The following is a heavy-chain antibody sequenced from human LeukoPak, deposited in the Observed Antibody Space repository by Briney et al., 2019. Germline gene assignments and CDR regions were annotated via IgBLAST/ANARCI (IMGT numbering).Heavy chain of an antibody. J-gene: IGHJ4*02. CDR3: ARVQTNYRRGFGTPDY. V-gene: IGHV3-7*01. D-gene: IGHD4/OR15-4a*01. CDR2: KKQDGSEK. CDR1: GFTFSSYW. Sequence: GGSLRLSFAAAGFTFSSYWMSWGRRAPGKVLEWVANKKQDGSEKYYVDSVKGRFTISGDNAKSSLYLQMNSLRAEDTAVYYCARVQTNYRRGFGTPDYWGQGTLVTVSS.